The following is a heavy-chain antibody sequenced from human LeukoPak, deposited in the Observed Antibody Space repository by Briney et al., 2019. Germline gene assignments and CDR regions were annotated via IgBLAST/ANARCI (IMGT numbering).Heavy chain of an antibody. Sequence: GGSLRLSCAASGFTFSTYWMNWVRQAPGKGLEWVGFIRSKAYGGTTEYAASVKGRFTISRDDSKSIAYLQMNSLKTEDTAVYYCTRGRRATHDYWGQGTLVTVSS. CDR3: TRGRRATHDY. V-gene: IGHV3-49*04. D-gene: IGHD1-26*01. CDR1: GFTFSTYW. CDR2: IRSKAYGGTT. J-gene: IGHJ4*02.